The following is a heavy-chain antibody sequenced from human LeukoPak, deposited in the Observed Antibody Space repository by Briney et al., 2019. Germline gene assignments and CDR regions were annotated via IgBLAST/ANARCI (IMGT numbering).Heavy chain of an antibody. J-gene: IGHJ3*02. D-gene: IGHD6-13*01. Sequence: ESGPTLVKPSETLSLTCTVSGGSISSSSYYWGWIRQPPGKGLEWIGSIYYSGSTYYNPSLKSRVTISVDTSKNQFSLRLSSVTAADTAVYYCARPHSSSWSDDAFDIWGQGTMVTVSS. CDR1: GGSISSSSYY. V-gene: IGHV4-39*01. CDR3: ARPHSSSWSDDAFDI. CDR2: IYYSGST.